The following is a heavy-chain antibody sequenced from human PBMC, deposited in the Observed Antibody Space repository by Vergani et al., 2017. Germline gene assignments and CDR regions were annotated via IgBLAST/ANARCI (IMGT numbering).Heavy chain of an antibody. V-gene: IGHV3-15*01. CDR1: GITFKNAW. Sequence: EVQVVESGGGLIKPGGSLRLSCVVSGITFKNAWINWVRQAPGKGLEWIGRIRSKNDGGTADYAAPLKGRFTISRDNAKNSVYLQMNSLRAEDTAVYFCARSLDYWGQGTLVTVSS. CDR3: ARSLDY. CDR2: IRSKNDGGTA. J-gene: IGHJ4*02.